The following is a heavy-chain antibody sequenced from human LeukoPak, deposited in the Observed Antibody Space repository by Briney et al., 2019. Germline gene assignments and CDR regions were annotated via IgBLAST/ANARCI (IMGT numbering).Heavy chain of an antibody. V-gene: IGHV3-23*01. CDR3: AKQVAPYYYDSSGYYYDY. J-gene: IGHJ4*02. D-gene: IGHD3-22*01. CDR2: ISGSGGST. CDR1: GFTFSSYA. Sequence: PGGSLRLSCAASGFTFSSYAMSWVRQAPGKGLEWVSAISGSGGSTYYADSVKGRFTISRDNSKNTLYLQMNSLRAEDTAVYYCAKQVAPYYYDSSGYYYDYGGQGTLVTVSS.